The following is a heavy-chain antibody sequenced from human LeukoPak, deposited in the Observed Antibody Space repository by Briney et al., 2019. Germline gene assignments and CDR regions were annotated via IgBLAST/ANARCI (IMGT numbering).Heavy chain of an antibody. CDR1: GGSISSYY. D-gene: IGHD3-10*01. Sequence: SETLSLTCTVSGGSISSYYWSWIRQPPGKGLEWIGYIYYSGSTNYNPSLKSRVTISVDTSKNQFSLKLSSVTAADTAVYYCARRPLWFGEPHAFDIWGQGTMVTVPS. V-gene: IGHV4-59*08. J-gene: IGHJ3*02. CDR2: IYYSGST. CDR3: ARRPLWFGEPHAFDI.